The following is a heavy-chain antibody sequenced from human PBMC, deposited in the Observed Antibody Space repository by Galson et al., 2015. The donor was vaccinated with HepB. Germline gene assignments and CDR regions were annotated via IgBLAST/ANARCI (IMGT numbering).Heavy chain of an antibody. J-gene: IGHJ3*02. V-gene: IGHV3-48*01. Sequence: SLRLSCAASGFTFSGYNMNWVRQAPGKGLEWVSYISISSSTLYYADSVKGRFTISRDNAKNSLTLQMNSLRGEDTAVYYCARGSGLYDSSGYRVEAFDIWGQGTMVTVSS. D-gene: IGHD3-22*01. CDR2: ISISSSTL. CDR1: GFTFSGYN. CDR3: ARGSGLYDSSGYRVEAFDI.